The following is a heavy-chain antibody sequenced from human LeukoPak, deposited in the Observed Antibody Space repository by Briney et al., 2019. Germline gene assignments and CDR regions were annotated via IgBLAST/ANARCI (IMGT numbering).Heavy chain of an antibody. Sequence: SVKVSCKASGGTFSSYAISWVRQAPGQGLEWMGGIIPIFGTANYAQKFQGRVTITADESTSTAYMELSSLRSEDTAVYYCAQVPAAISAGYYYGMDVWGQGTTVTVSS. J-gene: IGHJ6*02. CDR2: IIPIFGTA. CDR1: GGTFSSYA. D-gene: IGHD2-2*01. CDR3: AQVPAAISAGYYYGMDV. V-gene: IGHV1-69*13.